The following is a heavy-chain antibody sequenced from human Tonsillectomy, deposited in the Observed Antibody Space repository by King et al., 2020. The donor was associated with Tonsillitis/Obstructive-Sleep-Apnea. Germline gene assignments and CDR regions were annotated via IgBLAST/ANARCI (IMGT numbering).Heavy chain of an antibody. CDR3: ASDSSVYAPYYFSYAMYV. CDR1: GFTFSSYA. D-gene: IGHD2-8*01. Sequence: VQLVESGGGVVQPGRSLRLSCAASGFTFSSYAIHWVRQAPGKGLEWVAVISYDGSNKYYADSVKGRFTISRDNSKNTLYLQMTSLRAEDTAVFYCASDSSVYAPYYFSYAMYVCGQGTTVTVSS. J-gene: IGHJ6*02. CDR2: ISYDGSNK. V-gene: IGHV3-30*04.